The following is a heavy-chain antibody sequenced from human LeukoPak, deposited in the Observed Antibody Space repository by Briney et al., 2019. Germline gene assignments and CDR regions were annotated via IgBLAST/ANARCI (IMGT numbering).Heavy chain of an antibody. Sequence: PSETLSLTCTVSGGSISSYYWSWIRQPPGKGLEWIGYIYYSGSTNYNPSLKSRVTISVDTSKNQFSLKLSSVTAADTAVYYCARGGYDYVWGSYLDYWGHGTLVTVSS. CDR1: GGSISSYY. V-gene: IGHV4-59*01. CDR2: IYYSGST. CDR3: ARGGYDYVWGSYLDY. J-gene: IGHJ4*01. D-gene: IGHD3-16*01.